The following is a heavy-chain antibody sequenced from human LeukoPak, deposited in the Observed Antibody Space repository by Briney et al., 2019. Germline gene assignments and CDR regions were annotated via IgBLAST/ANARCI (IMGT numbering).Heavy chain of an antibody. Sequence: SVKVSCKASGGTFSSYAISWVRQAPGQGLEWMGRIIPIFGTENYAQKFQGRVTITTDESTSTAYMELSSLRSEDTAVYYCASTPAPGSGYMGSFDYWGRGTLVTVSS. CDR3: ASTPAPGSGYMGSFDY. V-gene: IGHV1-69*05. CDR1: GGTFSSYA. J-gene: IGHJ4*02. D-gene: IGHD6-13*01. CDR2: IIPIFGTE.